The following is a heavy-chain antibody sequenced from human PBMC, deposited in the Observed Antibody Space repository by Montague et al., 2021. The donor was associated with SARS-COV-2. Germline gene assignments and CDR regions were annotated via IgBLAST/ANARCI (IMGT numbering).Heavy chain of an antibody. CDR2: INPVFCS. CDR1: PGTVSWYS. Sequence: SETLSLTCPVPSPGTVSWYSGADRQRTRLNSSYVRKINPVFCSNYNPSLKSRVTISVDTSKNQFSLKLSSVTAADTAVYYCARAYGDYILLFYYYYGMDVWGQGTTVTVSS. CDR3: ARAYGDYILLFYYYYGMDV. J-gene: IGHJ6*02. D-gene: IGHD4-17*01. V-gene: IGHV4-34*01.